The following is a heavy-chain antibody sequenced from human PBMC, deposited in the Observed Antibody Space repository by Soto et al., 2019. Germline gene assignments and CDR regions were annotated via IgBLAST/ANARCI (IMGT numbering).Heavy chain of an antibody. CDR3: ARXPCRXTRXXPXFDX. D-gene: IGHD2-2*01. Sequence: GASVKVSCKASGYTFLSYAFSWVRQAPGQGLEWMGWFSPYNGNTNYAQKFQGRVTMTADASTSTAYMELRNLRSDDTAVYFCARXPCRXTRXXPXFDXXGXXALVXXSS. V-gene: IGHV1-18*01. CDR2: FSPYNGNT. CDR1: GYTFLSYA. J-gene: IGHJ4*01.